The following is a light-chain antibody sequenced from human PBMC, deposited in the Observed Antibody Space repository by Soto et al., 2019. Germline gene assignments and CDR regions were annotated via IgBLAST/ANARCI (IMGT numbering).Light chain of an antibody. CDR2: DAS. CDR1: QSVSSSY. CDR3: QQYVTSRWT. V-gene: IGKV3-20*01. Sequence: EIVLTQSPGTLSLSPGERATLSCRASQSVSSSYLAWYQQKPGQAPRLLIYDASNRATGIPDRFSGSGSGTDFTLTISRLEPEDFAVYFCQQYVTSRWTFGQGTKVEIK. J-gene: IGKJ1*01.